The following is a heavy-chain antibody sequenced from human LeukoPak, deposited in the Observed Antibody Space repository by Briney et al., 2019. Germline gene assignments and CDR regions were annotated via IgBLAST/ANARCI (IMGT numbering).Heavy chain of an antibody. D-gene: IGHD2-21*01. CDR1: GFMFDDYA. J-gene: IGHJ4*02. CDR2: IGWNSGNI. V-gene: IGHV3-9*01. CDR3: AKGQGGGGGGVRGLVDS. Sequence: SLRLSCAASGFMFDDYAMYWVRQAPGKGPEWVSGIGWNSGNIAYGASVKGRFSISRDNAKNSLYLQMNSLRAEDTALYYCAKGQGGGGGGVRGLVDSWGQGTLVIVSS.